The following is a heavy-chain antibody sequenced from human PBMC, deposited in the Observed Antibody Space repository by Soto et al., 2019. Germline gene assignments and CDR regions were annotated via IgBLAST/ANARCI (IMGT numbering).Heavy chain of an antibody. D-gene: IGHD6-13*01. CDR1: GYTFTSYY. J-gene: IGHJ6*02. CDR2: INPSGGST. CDR3: ARVRPQNVGQQLVYGMDV. Sequence: GASVKVSCKASGYTFTSYYMHWVRQAPGQGLEWMGIINPSGGSTSYAQKFQGRVTMTRDTSTSTVYMELCSLRSGDAAVYYCARVRPQNVGQQLVYGMDVWGQGTTVTVSS. V-gene: IGHV1-46*01.